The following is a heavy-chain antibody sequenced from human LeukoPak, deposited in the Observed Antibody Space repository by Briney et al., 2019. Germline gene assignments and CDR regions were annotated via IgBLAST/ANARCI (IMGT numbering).Heavy chain of an antibody. D-gene: IGHD3-22*01. CDR3: ARTRYYDSSGYYYD. V-gene: IGHV4-39*01. CDR2: IYYSGST. Sequence: PSETLSLTCTVSGGSISSSSYYWGWIRPPPGKGLEWIGSIYYSGSTYYNPSLKSRVTISVDTSKNQFSLKLSSVTAADTAVYYCARTRYYDSSGYYYDWGQGTLVTVSS. CDR1: GGSISSSSYY. J-gene: IGHJ4*02.